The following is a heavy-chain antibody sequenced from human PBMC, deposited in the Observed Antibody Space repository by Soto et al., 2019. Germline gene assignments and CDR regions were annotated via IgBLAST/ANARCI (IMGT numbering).Heavy chain of an antibody. D-gene: IGHD2-15*01. Sequence: QVQLVESGGGLVKPGGSLRLSCAGSGFTFSDYYMSWIRQARGKGLEWVSYISSTTSYKYADSVKGRFTISRDNGKNSLYLQMNTLSAEDTAVYYCERRGSSDNWFDPWGHGTLVTVSS. CDR2: ISSTTSY. V-gene: IGHV3-11*06. CDR1: GFTFSDYY. CDR3: ERRGSSDNWFDP. J-gene: IGHJ5*02.